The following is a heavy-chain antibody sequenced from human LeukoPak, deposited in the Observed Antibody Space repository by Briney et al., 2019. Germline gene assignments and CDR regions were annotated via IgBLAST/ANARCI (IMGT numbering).Heavy chain of an antibody. CDR2: ISYDGSNK. J-gene: IGHJ4*02. CDR3: AKDLFTVTTYNYFDY. V-gene: IGHV3-30*18. D-gene: IGHD4-17*01. Sequence: QPGGSLRLSCAASEFSVGSNYMTWVRQAPGKGLEWVAVISYDGSNKYYADSVKGRFTISRDNSKNTLYLQMNSLRAEDTAVYYCAKDLFTVTTYNYFDYWGQGTLVTVSS. CDR1: EFSVGSNY.